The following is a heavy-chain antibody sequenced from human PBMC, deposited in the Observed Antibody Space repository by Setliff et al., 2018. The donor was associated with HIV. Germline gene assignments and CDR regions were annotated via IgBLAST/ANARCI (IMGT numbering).Heavy chain of an antibody. D-gene: IGHD3-3*01. V-gene: IGHV4-61*02. CDR1: GGSISSGSYY. Sequence: PSETLSLTCTVSGGSISSGSYYWSWIRQPAGKGLEWIGRIYTSGSTNYNPSLKSRVIISIDTSKNQFSLKLFSVTAADTAVYYCASRRGGGFLAWPDPWGQGTLVTVSS. CDR2: IYTSGST. CDR3: ASRRGGGFLAWPDP. J-gene: IGHJ5*02.